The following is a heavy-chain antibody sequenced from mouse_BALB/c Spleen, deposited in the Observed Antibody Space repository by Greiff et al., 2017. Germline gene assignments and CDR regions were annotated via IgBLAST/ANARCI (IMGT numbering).Heavy chain of an antibody. CDR1: GYTFTSYW. V-gene: IGHV1S132*01. D-gene: IGHD2-4*01. CDR2: IFPGTGTT. Sequence: VKLVESGAELVKPGASVKLSCKTSGYTFTSYWIQWVKQRPGQGLGWIGEIFPGTGTTYYNEKFKGKATLTIDTSSSTAYMQLSSLTSEDSAVYFCARRGMITTRDWYFDVWGAGTTVTVSS. CDR3: ARRGMITTRDWYFDV. J-gene: IGHJ1*01.